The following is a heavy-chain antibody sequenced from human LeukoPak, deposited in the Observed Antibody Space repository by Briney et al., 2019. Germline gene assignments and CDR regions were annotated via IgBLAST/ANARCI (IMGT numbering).Heavy chain of an antibody. Sequence: GGXLRLSCAASGFTFSNYGMTWVRQAPGKGVDWVSAITGSGANIYYADSVRGRFTISRDSSKSTLYLQMNSLRSEDTAVYYCARDEGIEGYFDYWGQGTLVTVSS. CDR3: ARDEGIEGYFDY. J-gene: IGHJ4*02. CDR2: ITGSGANI. V-gene: IGHV3-23*01. CDR1: GFTFSNYG.